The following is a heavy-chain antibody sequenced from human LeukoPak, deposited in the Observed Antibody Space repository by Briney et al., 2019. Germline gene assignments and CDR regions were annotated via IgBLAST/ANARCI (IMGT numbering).Heavy chain of an antibody. J-gene: IGHJ5*02. D-gene: IGHD3-9*01. Sequence: ASVRVSSKASRYRLTGNFIHWVPQAPRQGVEWMAWINPNSGDTNYTQKLQGRVTVTRDTSISTVYMDLSSLTYDGTAIYYCARAREVTGLTPGGRGTLVTVP. CDR1: RYRLTGNF. CDR2: INPNSGDT. CDR3: ARAREVTGLTP. V-gene: IGHV1-2*02.